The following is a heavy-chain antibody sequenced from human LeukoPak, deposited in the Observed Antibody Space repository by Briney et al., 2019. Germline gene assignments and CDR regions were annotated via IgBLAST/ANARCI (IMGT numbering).Heavy chain of an antibody. V-gene: IGHV4-59*01. D-gene: IGHD6-19*01. CDR3: AREIAVAGTVSGAFDI. J-gene: IGHJ3*02. Sequence: PSETLSLTCTVSGGSISSYYWSWIRQPPGKGLEWIGYIYYSGSTNYNPSLKSRVTISVDTSKNQFSLKLSSVTAADTAVYYCAREIAVAGTVSGAFDIWGQGTMVTVSS. CDR2: IYYSGST. CDR1: GGSISSYY.